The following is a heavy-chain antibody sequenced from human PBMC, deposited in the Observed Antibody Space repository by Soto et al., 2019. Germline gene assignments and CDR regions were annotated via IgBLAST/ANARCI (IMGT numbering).Heavy chain of an antibody. CDR1: GGSISSSSYY. CDR2: IYYSGST. CDR3: ARRRRDDAFDI. V-gene: IGHV4-39*01. J-gene: IGHJ3*02. Sequence: QLQLQESGPGLVKPSETLSLTCTVSGGSISSSSYYWGWIRQPPGKGLEWIGSIYYSGSTYYNPSLKRRVTISVDTSKNQFSLKLSSVTAADTAVYYCARRRRDDAFDIWGQGTMVTVSS.